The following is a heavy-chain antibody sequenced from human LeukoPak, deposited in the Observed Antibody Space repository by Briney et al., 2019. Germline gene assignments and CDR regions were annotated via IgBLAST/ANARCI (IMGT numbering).Heavy chain of an antibody. CDR1: GGSISSGGYY. J-gene: IGHJ5*02. CDR2: IYYSGST. D-gene: IGHD3-10*01. V-gene: IGHV4-31*03. Sequence: SETLSLTCTVSGGSISSGGYYWSWIRQHPGKGLEWIGYIYYSGSTYYNSSLKSRVTISVDTSKNQFSLKLSSVTAADTAVYYCARTKGGIDYYGSGPWEFDPWGQGTLVTVSS. CDR3: ARTKGGIDYYGSGPWEFDP.